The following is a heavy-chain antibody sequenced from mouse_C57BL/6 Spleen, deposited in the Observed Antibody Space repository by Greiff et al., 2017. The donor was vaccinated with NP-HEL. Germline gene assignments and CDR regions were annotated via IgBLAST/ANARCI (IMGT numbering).Heavy chain of an antibody. CDR2: IDPEDGET. CDR3: TYYSNSFDY. J-gene: IGHJ2*01. CDR1: GFNIKDYY. V-gene: IGHV14-2*01. Sequence: EVQLQQSGAELVKPGASVKLSCTASGFNIKDYYMHWVKQRTEQGLEWIGRIDPEDGETKYAAKFQGKATITADTSSNTAYLQLSSLTSEDTAVYYCTYYSNSFDYWGQGTTLTVSS. D-gene: IGHD2-5*01.